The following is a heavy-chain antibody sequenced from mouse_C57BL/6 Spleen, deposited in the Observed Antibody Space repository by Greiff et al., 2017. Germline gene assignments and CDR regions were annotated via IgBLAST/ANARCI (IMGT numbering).Heavy chain of an antibody. J-gene: IGHJ3*01. D-gene: IGHD2-5*01. Sequence: VKLVESGPELVKPGASVKISCKASGYAFSSSWMNWVKQRPGKGLEWIGRIYPGDGDTNYNGKFKGKATLTADKSSSTAYMQLSSLTSEDSAVYFCARGTYYSNSAWFAYWGQGTLVTVSA. V-gene: IGHV1-82*01. CDR1: GYAFSSSW. CDR2: IYPGDGDT. CDR3: ARGTYYSNSAWFAY.